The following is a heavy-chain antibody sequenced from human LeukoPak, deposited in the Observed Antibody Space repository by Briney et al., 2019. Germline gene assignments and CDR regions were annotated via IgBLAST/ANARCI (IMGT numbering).Heavy chain of an antibody. V-gene: IGHV4-38-2*02. CDR1: DSSITSTYY. Sequence: SETLSLTCTVSDSSITSTYYCAWFRQPPGKGLEWIATVFRLQTVRTFYNPSLESRVTMSLDPSQNQFSLNLTSVTAADTALYFCARVLHAPYLIDSWGQGTLVTVSS. CDR3: ARVLHAPYLIDS. D-gene: IGHD2-8*01. J-gene: IGHJ4*02. CDR2: VFRLQTVRT.